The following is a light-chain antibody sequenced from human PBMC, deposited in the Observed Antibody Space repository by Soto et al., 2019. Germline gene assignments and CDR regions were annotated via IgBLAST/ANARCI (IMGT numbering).Light chain of an antibody. CDR3: QQYGSSAYT. J-gene: IGKJ2*01. CDR1: QSVSSSF. V-gene: IGKV3-20*01. Sequence: EIVLTQSPGTLSLSPGERATLSCRASQSVSSSFLAWYQQKPGQAPRLRIYGASSRATGIPDRFSGSGSGTDFTLTISRLEPEGVAVYYCQQYGSSAYTFGQGTMLEIK. CDR2: GAS.